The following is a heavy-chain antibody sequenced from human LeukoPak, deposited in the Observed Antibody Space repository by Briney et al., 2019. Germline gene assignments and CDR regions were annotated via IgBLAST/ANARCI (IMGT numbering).Heavy chain of an antibody. D-gene: IGHD1-26*01. CDR1: GFTFSSSW. V-gene: IGHV3-7*03. CDR3: AKDPAGDSGSYYY. Sequence: GGSLRLSCAASGFTFSSSWMSWVRQAPGKGLEWVATTKPDGSDKSYVDSVKGRFTISRDDAKNSLYLQMNSLRAEDTAVYYCAKDPAGDSGSYYYWGQGTLVTVSS. CDR2: TKPDGSDK. J-gene: IGHJ4*02.